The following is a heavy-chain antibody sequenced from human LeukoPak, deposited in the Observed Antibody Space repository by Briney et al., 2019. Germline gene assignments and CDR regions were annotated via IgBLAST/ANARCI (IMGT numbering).Heavy chain of an antibody. CDR3: ARVYCSSTSCYTGDAFDI. Sequence: ASVKVSCKASGYTFTGYYMHWVRQAPGQGLEWMGWINPNSGGTNYAQKFRGRVTMTRDTSISTAYMELSRLRSDDTAVYYCARVYCSSTSCYTGDAFDIWGQGTMVTVSS. CDR2: INPNSGGT. V-gene: IGHV1-2*02. D-gene: IGHD2-2*02. CDR1: GYTFTGYY. J-gene: IGHJ3*02.